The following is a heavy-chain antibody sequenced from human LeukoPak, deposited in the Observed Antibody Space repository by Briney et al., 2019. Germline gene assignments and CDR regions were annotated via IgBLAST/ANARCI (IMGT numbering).Heavy chain of an antibody. CDR3: ARDGYGSGSYLDY. Sequence: GGSLRLSCAASGFTFSSYAMHWVRQAPGKGLEWVAAISYDGSNKYYADSVKGRFTISRDNSKNTLYPQMNSLRAEDTAVYYCARDGYGSGSYLDYWGQGTLVTVSS. CDR2: ISYDGSNK. CDR1: GFTFSSYA. D-gene: IGHD3-10*01. J-gene: IGHJ4*02. V-gene: IGHV3-30-3*01.